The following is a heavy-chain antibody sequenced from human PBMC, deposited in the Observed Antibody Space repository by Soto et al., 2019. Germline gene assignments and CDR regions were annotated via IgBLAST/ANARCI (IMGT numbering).Heavy chain of an antibody. J-gene: IGHJ4*02. CDR1: GGTFSGYA. V-gene: IGHV1-69*05. D-gene: IGHD5-18*01. Sequence: SVKVSCKASGGTFSGYAISWVRQAPGQGLEWMGGIIPIFGTANYAQKLQGRVTLTTDTSTSTAYMELRSLRSDDTAVYYCAPHTLDTGMPSGYWGQGTLVTVSS. CDR3: APHTLDTGMPSGY. CDR2: IIPIFGTA.